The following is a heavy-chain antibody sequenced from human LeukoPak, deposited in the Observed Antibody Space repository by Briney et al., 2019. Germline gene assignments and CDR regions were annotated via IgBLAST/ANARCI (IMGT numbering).Heavy chain of an antibody. CDR3: ARGNYRITIFGVVKSYYFDY. D-gene: IGHD3-3*01. J-gene: IGHJ4*02. V-gene: IGHV4-34*01. CDR2: INHSGST. Sequence: SETLSLTCTVSGGSISSYYWSWIRQPPGKGLEWIGEINHSGSTNYNPSLKSRVTISVDTSKNQFSLKLSSVTAADTAVYYCARGNYRITIFGVVKSYYFDYWGQGTLVTVSS. CDR1: GGSISSYY.